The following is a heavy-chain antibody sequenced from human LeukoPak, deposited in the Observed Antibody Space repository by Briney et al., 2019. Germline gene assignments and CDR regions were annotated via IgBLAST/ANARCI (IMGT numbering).Heavy chain of an antibody. Sequence: SVKVSCKASGFTFTSSAVQWVRQARGHRLEWIGWIVVGSGNTNYAQKFQERVTITRDMSTSTAYMELSSLRSEDTDVYYCAASPDYYDSSGYSYYFDYWGQGTLVTVSS. CDR1: GFTFTSSA. CDR3: AASPDYYDSSGYSYYFDY. J-gene: IGHJ4*02. V-gene: IGHV1-58*01. CDR2: IVVGSGNT. D-gene: IGHD3-22*01.